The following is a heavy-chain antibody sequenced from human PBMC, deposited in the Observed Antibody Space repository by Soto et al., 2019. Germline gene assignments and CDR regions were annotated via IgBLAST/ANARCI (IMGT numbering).Heavy chain of an antibody. CDR2: ISSSSSYK. D-gene: IGHD2-2*01. J-gene: IGHJ6*02. V-gene: IGHV3-21*01. CDR3: ARDDDVPAASPLLGMDV. CDR1: GFTFSSYT. Sequence: EVQLVESGGGLVKPGGSLRLSCAASGFTFSSYTMNWVRQAPGKGLEWGSSISSSSSYKYYADSVKGRFTISRDNAKNSLYLQLNSLRAEDTAVYYCARDDDVPAASPLLGMDVWGQGTTVIVSS.